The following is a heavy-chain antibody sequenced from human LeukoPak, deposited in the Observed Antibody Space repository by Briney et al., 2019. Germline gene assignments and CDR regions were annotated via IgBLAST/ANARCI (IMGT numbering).Heavy chain of an antibody. D-gene: IGHD3-22*01. J-gene: IGHJ4*02. CDR2: TSYSGTT. CDR3: ARHWDSSGYYPLRNEHFDY. CDR1: GGSIGSGSYY. V-gene: IGHV4-39*01. Sequence: SETLSLTCSVSGGSIGSGSYYWDWIRQPLGKGLEWIGSTSYSGTTYYNPSLKSRLTISVDPSKNQFSLKLRSVTAADTAVFYCARHWDSSGYYPLRNEHFDYWGRGTLVTVSS.